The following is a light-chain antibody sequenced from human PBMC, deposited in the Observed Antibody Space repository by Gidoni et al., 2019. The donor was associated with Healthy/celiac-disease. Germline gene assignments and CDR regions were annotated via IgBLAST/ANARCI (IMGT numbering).Light chain of an antibody. CDR1: QSVGSY. V-gene: IGKV3-11*01. CDR2: DAS. CDR3: QQRSNSLT. J-gene: IGKJ5*01. Sequence: EIVFTQSPATLSLSPGERAALSCRASQSVGSYLAWYQQKPGQAPRLLIYDASNRATGIPVRFSGSGSGTDFTLTISSLEPEDFAVYYCQQRSNSLTFGQGTRLEIK.